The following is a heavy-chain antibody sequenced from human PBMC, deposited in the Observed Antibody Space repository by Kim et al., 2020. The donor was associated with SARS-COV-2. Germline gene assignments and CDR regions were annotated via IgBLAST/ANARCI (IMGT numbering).Heavy chain of an antibody. D-gene: IGHD6-19*01. CDR1: GYTFTSYD. CDR3: ARTAGAIVYSSGPRSWFDP. V-gene: IGHV1-8*01. CDR2: MNPNSGNT. Sequence: ASVKVSCKASGYTFTSYDINWVRQATGQGLEWMGWMNPNSGNTGYAQKFQGRVTMTRNTSISTAYMELSSLRSEDTAVYYCARTAGAIVYSSGPRSWFDPWGQGTLVTVSS. J-gene: IGHJ5*02.